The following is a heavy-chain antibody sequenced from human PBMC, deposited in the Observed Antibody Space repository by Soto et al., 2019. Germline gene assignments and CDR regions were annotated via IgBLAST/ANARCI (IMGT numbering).Heavy chain of an antibody. CDR2: ISRSGSPI. CDR1: GFSLSSYE. V-gene: IGHV3-48*03. D-gene: IGHD6-13*01. J-gene: IGHJ6*02. CDR3: ARALAAAGTFYYYYYGMDF. Sequence: PGGSLRLSCTAFGFSLSSYEMDWVRQAPGKGLEWVSHISRSGSPIYYADSVKGRFTISRDNAKNSVFLQMNSLRAEDTAVYYCARALAAAGTFYYYYYGMDFWGQGTTVTVSS.